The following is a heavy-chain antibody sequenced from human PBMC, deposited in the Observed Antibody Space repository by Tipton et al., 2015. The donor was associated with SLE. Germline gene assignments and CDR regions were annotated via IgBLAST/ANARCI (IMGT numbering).Heavy chain of an antibody. J-gene: IGHJ4*02. CDR3: AKDLGMAVAGSYDY. Sequence: SLRLSCAASGFTFSNYAMTWVRQAPGKGLEWFSAITGSGGSTYYADSVKGRFTISRDNSKNTLYLQMNSLRADDTAVYYCAKDLGMAVAGSYDYWGQGTLVTVSS. D-gene: IGHD6-19*01. CDR1: GFTFSNYA. CDR2: ITGSGGST. V-gene: IGHV3-23*01.